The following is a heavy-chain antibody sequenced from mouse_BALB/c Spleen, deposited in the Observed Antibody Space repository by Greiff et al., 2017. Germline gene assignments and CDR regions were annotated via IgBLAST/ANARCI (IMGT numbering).Heavy chain of an antibody. CDR1: GFNIKDTY. CDR2: IDPANGTT. Sequence: VQLKQSGAELVKPGASVKLSCTASGFNIKDTYMHWVKQRPEQGLEWIGRIDPANGTTKYDPKFQGKATITADTSSNTAYLQISSLTSEATAVYYCAFYDGDSYAMDYWGQGTSVTVSS. V-gene: IGHV14-3*02. CDR3: AFYDGDSYAMDY. J-gene: IGHJ4*01. D-gene: IGHD2-3*01.